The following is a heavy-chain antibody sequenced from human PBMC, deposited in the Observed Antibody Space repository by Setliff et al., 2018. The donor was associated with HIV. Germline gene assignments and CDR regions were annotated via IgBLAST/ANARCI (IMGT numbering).Heavy chain of an antibody. CDR2: IYYSGST. V-gene: IGHV4-31*03. Sequence: SETLSLTCTVSGGSISSGGYYWNWIRQHPGKGLEWIGYIYYSGSTYYNPSLKSRLTIFVDTSKNQFSLKVTSVTAAATAVYYCARTYDSGGYSFGFWGQGILVTVSS. D-gene: IGHD3-22*01. CDR3: ARTYDSGGYSFGF. CDR1: GGSISSGGYY. J-gene: IGHJ4*02.